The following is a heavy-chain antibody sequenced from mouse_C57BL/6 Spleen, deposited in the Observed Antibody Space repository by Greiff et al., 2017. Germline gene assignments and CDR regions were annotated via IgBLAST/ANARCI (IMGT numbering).Heavy chain of an antibody. D-gene: IGHD1-1*01. V-gene: IGHV3-6*01. Sequence: DVKLQESGPGLVKPSQSLSLTCSVTGYSITSGYYWNWIRQFPGNKLEWMGYISYDGSNNYNPSLKNRISITRDTSKNQFFLKLNSVTTEDTATYYCARAPATVVAVDYWGQGTTLTVSS. CDR2: ISYDGSN. CDR1: GYSITSGYY. J-gene: IGHJ2*01. CDR3: ARAPATVVAVDY.